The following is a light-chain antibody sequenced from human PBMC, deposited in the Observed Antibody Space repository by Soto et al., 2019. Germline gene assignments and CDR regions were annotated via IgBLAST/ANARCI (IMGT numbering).Light chain of an antibody. J-gene: IGLJ2*01. CDR2: EVS. V-gene: IGLV2-14*01. Sequence: QSALTQPASVSGSPGQSIAISCTGTSGDVGAYNFVSWYQQHPGKAPKLIIYEVSNRPSGLSNRFSGSKSGNTASLTISGLQAEDEADYYCTSYTTTSTLLFGGGTKLTVL. CDR3: TSYTTTSTLL. CDR1: SGDVGAYNF.